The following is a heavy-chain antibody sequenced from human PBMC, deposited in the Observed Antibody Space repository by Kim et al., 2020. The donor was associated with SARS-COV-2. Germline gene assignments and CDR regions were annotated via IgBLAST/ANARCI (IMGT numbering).Heavy chain of an antibody. CDR3: AAGGIEGGYYDYVWGSYRDVDFDY. CDR2: IVVGSGNT. J-gene: IGHJ4*02. V-gene: IGHV1-58*01. D-gene: IGHD3-16*02. CDR1: GFTFTSSA. Sequence: SVKVSCKASGFTFTSSAVQWVRQARGQRLEWIGWIVVGSGNTNYAQKFQERVTITRDMSTSTAYMELSSLRSEDTAVYYCAAGGIEGGYYDYVWGSYRDVDFDYWGQGTLVTVSS.